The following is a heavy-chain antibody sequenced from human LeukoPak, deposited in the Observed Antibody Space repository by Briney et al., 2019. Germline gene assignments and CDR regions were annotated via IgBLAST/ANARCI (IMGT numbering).Heavy chain of an antibody. D-gene: IGHD3-22*01. V-gene: IGHV3-30-3*01. J-gene: IGHJ4*02. CDR1: GFTFSSYA. Sequence: GGSLRLSCAASGFTFSSYAMHWVRQAPGKGLEWVAVISYDGSNKYFADSVKGRFTISRDNSKNTLHLQMNSLRAEDTAVYYCAREVYYDSSGYLDYWGQGTLVTVSS. CDR2: ISYDGSNK. CDR3: AREVYYDSSGYLDY.